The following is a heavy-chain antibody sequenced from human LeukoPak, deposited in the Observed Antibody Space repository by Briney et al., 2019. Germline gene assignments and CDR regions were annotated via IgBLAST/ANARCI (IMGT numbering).Heavy chain of an antibody. Sequence: PSETLSLTCTVSGGSISSSSYYWGWIRQPPGKGLEWIGSIYYSGSTNYNPSLKSRVTMSVDTSKNQFSLKLSSVTAADTAVYYCARDPTYYDSSGYYDYWGQGTLVTVSS. D-gene: IGHD3-22*01. CDR1: GGSISSSSYY. CDR3: ARDPTYYDSSGYYDY. V-gene: IGHV4-39*07. J-gene: IGHJ4*02. CDR2: IYYSGST.